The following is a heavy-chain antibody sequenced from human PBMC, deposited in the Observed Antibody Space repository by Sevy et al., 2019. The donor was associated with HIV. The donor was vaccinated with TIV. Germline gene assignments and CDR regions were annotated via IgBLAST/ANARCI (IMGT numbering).Heavy chain of an antibody. CDR1: GGSFSGYY. D-gene: IGHD3-22*01. CDR3: ARGGYYDSSGYPNWFDP. V-gene: IGHV4-34*01. CDR2: INHSGST. J-gene: IGHJ5*02. Sequence: ETLSLTCAVYGGSFSGYYWSWIRQPPGKGLEWIGEINHSGSTNYNPSLKSRVTISVDTSKNQFSLKLSSVTAADTAVYYCARGGYYDSSGYPNWFDPWGLGTLVTVSS.